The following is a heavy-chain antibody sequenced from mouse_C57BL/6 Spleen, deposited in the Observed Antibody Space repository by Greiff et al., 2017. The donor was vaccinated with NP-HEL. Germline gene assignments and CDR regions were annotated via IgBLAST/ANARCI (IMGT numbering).Heavy chain of an antibody. CDR2: INPNNGGT. CDR3: AVGKGYFDV. Sequence: VQLQQSGPELVKPGASVKISCKASGYTFTDYYMNWVKQSHGKSLEWIGDINPNNGGTSYNQKFKGKATLTVDKSSSTAYMELRSLTSEDSAVYYCAVGKGYFDVWGTGTTVTVSS. J-gene: IGHJ1*03. CDR1: GYTFTDYY. V-gene: IGHV1-26*01.